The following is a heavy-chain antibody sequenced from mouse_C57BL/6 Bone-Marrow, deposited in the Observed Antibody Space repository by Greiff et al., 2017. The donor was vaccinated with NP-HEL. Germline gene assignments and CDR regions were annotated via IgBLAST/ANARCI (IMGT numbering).Heavy chain of an antibody. CDR1: GFSLTSYG. D-gene: IGHD2-2*01. CDR2: IWGGGST. CDR3: AAFYYGYDDDAMDY. J-gene: IGHJ4*01. V-gene: IGHV2-9*01. Sequence: VKVVESGPGLVAPSQSLSITCTVSGFSLTSYGVDWVRQPPGKGLEWLGVIWGGGSTNYNSALMSRLSISKDNSKSQVFLKMNSLQTDDTAMYYCAAFYYGYDDDAMDYWGQGTSVTVSS.